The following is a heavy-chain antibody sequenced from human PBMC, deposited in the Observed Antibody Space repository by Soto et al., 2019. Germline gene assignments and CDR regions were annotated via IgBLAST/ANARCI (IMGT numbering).Heavy chain of an antibody. Sequence: EVQLVESGGGVVRPGGSLRLSCAASGFTFDDYGMSWVRQAPGKGLEWVSGINWNGGSTGYADSVKGRFTISRDNAKNSLYLQMNSLRAEDTALYHCARWLGPTIDYREDYDYIWGSYRNPGAFDIWGQGTMVTVSS. CDR3: ARWLGPTIDYREDYDYIWGSYRNPGAFDI. V-gene: IGHV3-20*01. D-gene: IGHD3-16*02. CDR2: INWNGGST. CDR1: GFTFDDYG. J-gene: IGHJ3*02.